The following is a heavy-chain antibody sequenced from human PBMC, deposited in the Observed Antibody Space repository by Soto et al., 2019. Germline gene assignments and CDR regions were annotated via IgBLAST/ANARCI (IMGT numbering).Heavy chain of an antibody. J-gene: IGHJ4*02. Sequence: PSETLSLTCAVYGGSFSGYYWSWIRQPPGKGLEWIGEINHSGSTNYNPSLESRVTISIDKSKNQFSLKLSSVTAADTAVYYCARGPPFHWGQGTLVTVSS. CDR1: GGSFSGYY. D-gene: IGHD3-16*01. V-gene: IGHV4-34*01. CDR2: INHSGST. CDR3: ARGPPFH.